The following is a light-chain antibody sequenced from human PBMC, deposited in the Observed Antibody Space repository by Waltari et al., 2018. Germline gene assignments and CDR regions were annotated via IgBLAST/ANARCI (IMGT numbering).Light chain of an antibody. J-gene: IGLJ3*02. Sequence: QSALTQPASVSASPGQSMTTSCTGTSSDVGNYILVSWYQQHPGKAPKLMIYEDTKWPSGVSNRFSGSKSGNTASLTISGLQAEDEADYFCSSYAGSSTLVFGGGTKLTVL. CDR3: SSYAGSSTLV. CDR2: EDT. V-gene: IGLV2-23*01. CDR1: SSDVGNYIL.